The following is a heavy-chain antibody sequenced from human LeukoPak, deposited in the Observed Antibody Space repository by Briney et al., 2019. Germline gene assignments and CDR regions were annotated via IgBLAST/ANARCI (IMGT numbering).Heavy chain of an antibody. D-gene: IGHD2-21*01. Sequence: PSETLSLTCTVSGGSISSSSYYWSWIRQPPGKGLEWIGYIYYSGSTNYNPSLKSRVTISVDTSKNQFSLKLSSVTAADTAVYYCARLLGTHINYFDPWGQGTLVTVSS. CDR2: IYYSGST. J-gene: IGHJ5*02. CDR1: GGSISSSSYY. CDR3: ARLLGTHINYFDP. V-gene: IGHV4-61*05.